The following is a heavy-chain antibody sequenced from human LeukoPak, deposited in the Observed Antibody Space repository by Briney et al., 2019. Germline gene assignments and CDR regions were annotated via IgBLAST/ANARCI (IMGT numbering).Heavy chain of an antibody. CDR3: ARVIGLQQSPWSLFDP. D-gene: IGHD6-13*01. Sequence: GASVKVSCKASGYTFTGYYMHWVRQAPGQGLEWMGWINPNSGDTNYAQKFQGWVTMTRDTSISTAYMELSRLRSDDTAVYYCARVIGLQQSPWSLFDPWGQGTLVTVSS. V-gene: IGHV1-2*04. CDR2: INPNSGDT. CDR1: GYTFTGYY. J-gene: IGHJ5*02.